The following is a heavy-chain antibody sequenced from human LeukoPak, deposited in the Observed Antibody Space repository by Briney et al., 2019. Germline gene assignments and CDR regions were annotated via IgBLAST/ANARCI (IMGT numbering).Heavy chain of an antibody. V-gene: IGHV3-66*01. CDR3: ARKIAAAGTGFDY. CDR1: GFTFSSYA. D-gene: IGHD6-13*01. Sequence: GGSLRLSCAASGFTFSSYAMSWVRQAPGKGLEWVSVIYSGGSTYYADSVKGRFTISRDNSQNTLYLQMNSLRAEDTAVYYCARKIAAAGTGFDYWGQGTLVTVSS. J-gene: IGHJ4*02. CDR2: IYSGGST.